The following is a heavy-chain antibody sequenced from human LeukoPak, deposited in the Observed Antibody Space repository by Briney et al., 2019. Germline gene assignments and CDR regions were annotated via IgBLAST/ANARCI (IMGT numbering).Heavy chain of an antibody. V-gene: IGHV4-34*01. Sequence: SSETLSLIGAVYGGSFSGYYWSWIRQPPGKGLDWIREINNSGSTNYNPSLKSRVTISVDTSKTQFSLKLSSVTAADTAVYYCAREGVVIPGFDPWGQGTLVTVSS. D-gene: IGHD3-3*01. CDR2: INNSGST. CDR1: GGSFSGYY. J-gene: IGHJ5*02. CDR3: AREGVVIPGFDP.